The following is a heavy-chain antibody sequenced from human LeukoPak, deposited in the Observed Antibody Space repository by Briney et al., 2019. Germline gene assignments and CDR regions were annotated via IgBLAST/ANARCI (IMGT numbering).Heavy chain of an antibody. J-gene: IGHJ4*02. CDR1: GGSISSSSYY. Sequence: PSETLSLTCTVSGGSISSSSYYWGWIRQPPGKGLEWIGSIYYSGSTYYNPSLKSRVTISVDTSKNQFSLKLSSVTAADTAVYYCARTTNRSSGWYRLYFDYWGQGTLVTVSP. V-gene: IGHV4-39*07. CDR3: ARTTNRSSGWYRLYFDY. CDR2: IYYSGST. D-gene: IGHD6-19*01.